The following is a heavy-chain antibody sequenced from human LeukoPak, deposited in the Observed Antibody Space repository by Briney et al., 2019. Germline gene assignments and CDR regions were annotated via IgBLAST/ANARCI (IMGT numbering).Heavy chain of an antibody. CDR3: ASSRHSSGWYGVGWFDP. V-gene: IGHV1-2*02. D-gene: IGHD6-19*01. Sequence: GASVKVSCKASGYTFTGYYMPWVRQAPGQGLEWMGWINPNSGGTNYAQKFQGRVTMTRDTSISTAYMELSRLRSDDTAVYYCASSRHSSGWYGVGWFDPWGQGTLVTVSS. CDR2: INPNSGGT. CDR1: GYTFTGYY. J-gene: IGHJ5*02.